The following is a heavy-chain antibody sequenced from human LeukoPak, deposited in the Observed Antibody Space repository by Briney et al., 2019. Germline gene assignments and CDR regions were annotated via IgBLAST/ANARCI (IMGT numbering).Heavy chain of an antibody. CDR1: GGTFSSYA. V-gene: IGHV1-69*13. CDR3: ARGDHYGSGSYYALYYYYYGMDV. D-gene: IGHD3-10*01. Sequence: ASVKVSCKASGGTFSSYAISWVRQAPGQGLEWMGGIIPIFGTANYAQKFQGRVTITADESTSTVYMELSSLRSEDTAVYYCARGDHYGSGSYYALYYYYYGMDVWGQGTTVTVSS. J-gene: IGHJ6*02. CDR2: IIPIFGTA.